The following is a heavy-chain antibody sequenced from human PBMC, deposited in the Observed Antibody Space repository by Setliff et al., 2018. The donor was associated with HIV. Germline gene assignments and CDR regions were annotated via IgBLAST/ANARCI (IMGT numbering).Heavy chain of an antibody. CDR1: GFTFGDYA. CDR2: ISYDGSNK. Sequence: HPGGSLRLSCTASGFTFGDYAMSWVRQAPGKGLEWVAVISYDGSNKYYADSVKGRFTISRDDSKNMLYLQMNSLKIEDTAVYYCTTDPAVDWGQGTPVTVSS. J-gene: IGHJ1*01. D-gene: IGHD2-2*01. V-gene: IGHV3-30*04. CDR3: TTDPAVD.